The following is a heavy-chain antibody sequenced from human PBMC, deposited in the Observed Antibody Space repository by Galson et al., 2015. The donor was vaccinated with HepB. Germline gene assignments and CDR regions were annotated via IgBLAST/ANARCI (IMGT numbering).Heavy chain of an antibody. CDR3: ARGLVVVPAAQSDY. CDR2: INPNSGGT. D-gene: IGHD2-2*01. CDR1: GYTFTGYY. Sequence: SVKVSCKASGYTFTGYYMHWVRQAPGQGLEWMGWINPNSGGTNYAQKFQGRVTMTRDTSISTAYMELSRLRSDDTAVYYCARGLVVVPAAQSDYWGQGTLVTVSS. V-gene: IGHV1-2*02. J-gene: IGHJ4*02.